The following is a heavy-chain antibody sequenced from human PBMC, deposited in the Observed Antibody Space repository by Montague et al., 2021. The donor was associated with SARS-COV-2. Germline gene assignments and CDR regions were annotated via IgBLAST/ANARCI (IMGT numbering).Heavy chain of an antibody. CDR3: ARGEGVMVYVYGMDV. Sequence: TLSLTCTVSGGSISSGGYYWSWIRQHPGKGLEWIGYIYYSGSTNYNPSLKSRPTISVDTSKNQFSLKLSSVTAADTAVYYCARGEGVMVYVYGMDVWGQGTTVTVSS. D-gene: IGHD2-8*01. CDR1: GGSISSGGYY. CDR2: IYYSGST. J-gene: IGHJ6*02. V-gene: IGHV4-31*03.